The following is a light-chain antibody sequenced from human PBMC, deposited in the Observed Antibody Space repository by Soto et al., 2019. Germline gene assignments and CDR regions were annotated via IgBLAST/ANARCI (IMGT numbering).Light chain of an antibody. CDR1: QSVSNRY. Sequence: EIVLTQSPGTLSLSPGERATLSCRASQSVSNRYFAWYQQKPGQAPRVLIYRVSSRATGIPDRFSGSGSGTDFTLTISRLEPEDVAVYYCQQYGSSPRTFGQGTKVDIK. CDR3: QQYGSSPRT. CDR2: RVS. V-gene: IGKV3-20*01. J-gene: IGKJ1*01.